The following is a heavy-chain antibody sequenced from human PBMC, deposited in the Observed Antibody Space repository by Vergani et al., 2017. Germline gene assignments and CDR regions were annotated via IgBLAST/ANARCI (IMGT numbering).Heavy chain of an antibody. CDR1: GFTFSSYW. V-gene: IGHV3-7*01. J-gene: IGHJ4*02. CDR3: AREPYYYGSGSYFDY. CDR2: IKQDGSEK. D-gene: IGHD3-10*01. Sequence: EVQVVQSGGGLVKPGGSLRLSCAASGFTFSSYWMSWVRQAPGKGLEWVANIKQDGSEKYYVDSVKGRFTISRDNAKNSLYLQMNSLRAEDTAVYYCAREPYYYGSGSYFDYWGQGTLVTVSS.